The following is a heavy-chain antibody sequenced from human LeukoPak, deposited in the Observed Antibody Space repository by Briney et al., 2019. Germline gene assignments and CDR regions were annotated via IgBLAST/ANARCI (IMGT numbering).Heavy chain of an antibody. CDR2: IIPILGIA. V-gene: IGHV1-69*04. CDR3: ARGPLLRYFDWSVYYYYYGMDV. Sequence: SVKVSCKASGGTFSSYAISWVRQAPGQGLEWMGRIIPILGIANYAQKFQGRVTMTRDTSISTAYMELSRLRSDDTAVYYCARGPLLRYFDWSVYYYYYGMDVWGQGTTVTVSS. CDR1: GGTFSSYA. D-gene: IGHD3-9*01. J-gene: IGHJ6*02.